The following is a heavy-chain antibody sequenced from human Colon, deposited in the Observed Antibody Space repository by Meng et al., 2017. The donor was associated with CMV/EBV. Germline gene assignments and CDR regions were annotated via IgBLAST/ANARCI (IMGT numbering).Heavy chain of an antibody. CDR2: VYLGGTI. D-gene: IGHD3-22*01. V-gene: IGHV4-4*03. Sequence: QQSGPELVEPPGPRSLTCNVPGGSITNGNLGSGVRLPPGKGLEWIGEVYLGGTIHHHPSLQSRVTISLDKAKDHLSLKLASVTAADTAVYYCASLKDYDGRGYYYFESWGQGTLVTVSS. J-gene: IGHJ4*02. CDR1: GGSITNGNL. CDR3: ASLKDYDGRGYYYFES.